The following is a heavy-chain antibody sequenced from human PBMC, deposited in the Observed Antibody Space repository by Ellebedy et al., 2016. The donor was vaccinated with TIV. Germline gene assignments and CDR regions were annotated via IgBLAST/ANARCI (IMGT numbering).Heavy chain of an antibody. CDR3: ARRASYGDYAVQVNPWFDP. D-gene: IGHD4-17*01. Sequence: PGGSLRLSCAASGFNFRSYWMTWVRPAPGKGLEWVAKIRQEGDEIYYVESVKGRFTISRDDAKNSLFLQMNSLRVDDTAVYYCARRASYGDYAVQVNPWFDPWGQGTLVTVSS. CDR1: GFNFRSYW. CDR2: IRQEGDEI. V-gene: IGHV3-7*01. J-gene: IGHJ5*02.